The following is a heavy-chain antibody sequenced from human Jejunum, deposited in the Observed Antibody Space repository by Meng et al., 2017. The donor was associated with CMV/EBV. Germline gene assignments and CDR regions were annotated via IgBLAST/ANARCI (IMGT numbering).Heavy chain of an antibody. CDR1: GGSISRDH. V-gene: IGHV4-59*01. J-gene: IGHJ4*02. Sequence: GGSISRDHWSWIRLSPGKGLEWIGYIYYRGSTNSNPSLKSRVSMSADPSKNQFSLKLSSVTAADTAVYYCARVSPDYGGNSYFDYWGPGTEVTVSS. D-gene: IGHD4-23*01. CDR3: ARVSPDYGGNSYFDY. CDR2: IYYRGST.